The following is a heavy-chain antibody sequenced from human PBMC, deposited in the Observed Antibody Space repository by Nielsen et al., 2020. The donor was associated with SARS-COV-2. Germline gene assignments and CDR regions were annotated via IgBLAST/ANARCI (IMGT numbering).Heavy chain of an antibody. CDR3: ASPPYCSGGSCYDY. Sequence: SETLSLTCTVSGGSISSYYWSWIRQPPGKGLEWIGYIYYSGSTYYNPSLKSRVTISVDTSKNQFSLKLSSVTAADTAVYYCASPPYCSGGSCYDYWGQGTLVTVSS. V-gene: IGHV4-59*08. D-gene: IGHD2-15*01. CDR1: GGSISSYY. J-gene: IGHJ4*02. CDR2: IYYSGST.